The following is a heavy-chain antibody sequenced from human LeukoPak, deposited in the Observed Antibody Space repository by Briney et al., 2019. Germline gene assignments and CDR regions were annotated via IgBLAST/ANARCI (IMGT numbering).Heavy chain of an antibody. Sequence: GGSLRLSCAASGFSFSSYWMHWVRQAPGKGLVWVSRITNDGSSTSYADSVKGRFTISRDIAKNTLYLQMNSLTAEDTAVYYCARGGFPGALDIWGQGTMVTVSS. CDR3: ARGGFPGALDI. D-gene: IGHD3-10*01. J-gene: IGHJ3*02. V-gene: IGHV3-74*01. CDR2: ITNDGSST. CDR1: GFSFSSYW.